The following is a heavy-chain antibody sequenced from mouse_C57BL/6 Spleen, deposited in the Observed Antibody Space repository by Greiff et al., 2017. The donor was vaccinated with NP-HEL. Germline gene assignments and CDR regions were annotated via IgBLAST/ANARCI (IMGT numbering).Heavy chain of an antibody. Sequence: VKLQQPGAELVKPGASVKLSCKASGYTFTSYWMHWVKQRPGQGLEWIGMIHPNSGSTNYNEKFKSKATLTVDKSSSTAYMQLSSLTSEDSAVYYCARPWAASFNWYFDVWGTGTTVTVSS. J-gene: IGHJ1*03. D-gene: IGHD6-1*01. CDR3: ARPWAASFNWYFDV. CDR1: GYTFTSYW. CDR2: IHPNSGST. V-gene: IGHV1-64*01.